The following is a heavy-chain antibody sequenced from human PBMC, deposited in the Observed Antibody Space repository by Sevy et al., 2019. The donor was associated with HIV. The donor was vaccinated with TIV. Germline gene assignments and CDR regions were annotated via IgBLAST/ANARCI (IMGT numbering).Heavy chain of an antibody. J-gene: IGHJ6*02. CDR1: GFTFSSYW. CDR3: ARDLTQYCSSTSCYRTYYYGMDV. Sequence: GGSLRLSCAASGFTFSSYWMSWVRQAPGKGLEWVANIKQDGSEKYYVDSVKGRFTISRDNAKNSLYLQMNSLRAEDTAVYYCARDLTQYCSSTSCYRTYYYGMDVWGQGTTVTVSS. CDR2: IKQDGSEK. V-gene: IGHV3-7*01. D-gene: IGHD2-2*01.